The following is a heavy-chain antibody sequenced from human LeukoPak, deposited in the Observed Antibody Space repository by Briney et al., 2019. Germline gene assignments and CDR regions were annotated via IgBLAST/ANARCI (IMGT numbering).Heavy chain of an antibody. CDR3: ARIRTAYCGTTKCREFDH. Sequence: GGSLRLSCAASGFTFSTYTMHWVRQAPGKGLEWVAVILYDGSIKQYAESVKGRFTISRDNSKNTLDLQMNSLGVEDTAVYHCARIRTAYCGTTKCREFDHWGPGTLVAVSS. CDR2: ILYDGSIK. V-gene: IGHV3-30*04. CDR1: GFTFSTYT. J-gene: IGHJ4*02. D-gene: IGHD2-21*01.